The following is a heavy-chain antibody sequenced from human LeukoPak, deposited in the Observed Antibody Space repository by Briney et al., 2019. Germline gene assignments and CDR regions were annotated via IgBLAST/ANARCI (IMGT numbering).Heavy chain of an antibody. CDR2: ITSRTDGGTT. J-gene: IGHJ4*02. Sequence: GGSLRLSCAASGFTFSDAWMTWVRQAPGKGLEWVGRITSRTDGGTTDYAAPVKGKFTISRDDLKNTLYLQMNSLKTEDTAVYYCATDPNFDYVWGTYRLDHWGQGTLVTVSS. CDR1: GFTFSDAW. D-gene: IGHD3-16*02. CDR3: ATDPNFDYVWGTYRLDH. V-gene: IGHV3-15*05.